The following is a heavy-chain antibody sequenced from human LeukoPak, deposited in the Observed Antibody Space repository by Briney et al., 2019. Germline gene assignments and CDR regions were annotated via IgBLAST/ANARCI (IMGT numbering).Heavy chain of an antibody. CDR3: AKASRYFDWLVSYFDY. J-gene: IGHJ4*02. V-gene: IGHV3-9*01. Sequence: QAGGSLRLSCAASGFTFDDYAMHWVRQAPGKGLEWVSGISWNSGSIGYADSVKGRFTISRDNAKNSLYLQMNSLRAEDTALYYCAKASRYFDWLVSYFDYWGQGTLVAVSS. CDR2: ISWNSGSI. D-gene: IGHD3-9*01. CDR1: GFTFDDYA.